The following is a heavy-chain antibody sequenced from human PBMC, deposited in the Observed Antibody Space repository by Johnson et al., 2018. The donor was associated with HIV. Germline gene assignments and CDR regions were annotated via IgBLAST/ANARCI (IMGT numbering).Heavy chain of an antibody. CDR2: IRQDGSEK. Sequence: EVHLVESGGGLVQPGGSLRLSCAGSGFIFRTHWIHWVRQPPGKGLEWVATIRQDGSEKFYVDSVKGRFTIFRDNAENSLFLQMDSLRAEDTAVYYCARPIARGASDIWGQGTMVTVSS. V-gene: IGHV3-7*05. J-gene: IGHJ3*02. D-gene: IGHD3-10*01. CDR1: GFIFRTHW. CDR3: ARPIARGASDI.